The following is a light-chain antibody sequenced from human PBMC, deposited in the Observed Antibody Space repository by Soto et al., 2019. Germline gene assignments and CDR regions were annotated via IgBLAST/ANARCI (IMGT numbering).Light chain of an antibody. V-gene: IGKV3-11*01. CDR2: DAS. Sequence: EIVLTQSPATLSLSPGERATLSCRASQSVSSYLVWYQQKPGQAPRLLLYDASNRATGIPARFSGSGSGTDFTLTISSLEPEDFAVYYCQQRSNWLLTFGGGTKVEIK. CDR3: QQRSNWLLT. CDR1: QSVSSY. J-gene: IGKJ4*01.